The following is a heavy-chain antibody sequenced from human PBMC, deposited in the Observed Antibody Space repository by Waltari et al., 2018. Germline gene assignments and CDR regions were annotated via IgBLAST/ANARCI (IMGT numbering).Heavy chain of an antibody. V-gene: IGHV3-21*01. Sequence: EVQLVASGGGLVKPGGSLRLSCAASGFTLRSYSMNWVRQAPGKGLEWVSSISSSSSYIYYADSVKGRFTISRDNAKNSLYLQMNSLRAEDTAVYYCARGNGDYGYWGQGTLVTVSS. CDR2: ISSSSSYI. CDR3: ARGNGDYGY. J-gene: IGHJ4*02. D-gene: IGHD4-17*01. CDR1: GFTLRSYS.